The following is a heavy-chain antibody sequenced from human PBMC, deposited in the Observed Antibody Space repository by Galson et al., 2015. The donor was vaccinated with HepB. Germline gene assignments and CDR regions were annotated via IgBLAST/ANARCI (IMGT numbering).Heavy chain of an antibody. V-gene: IGHV3-23*01. J-gene: IGHJ5*02. CDR1: GFTFSSHA. CDR2: LSAGGGDT. D-gene: IGHD2-2*02. CDR3: AKGVYCTRGNCYMGWFEP. Sequence: SLRVSCAASGFTFSSHAMNWVRQAPGKGLEWVSSLSAGGGDTYYADSVQGRFTISRDNSKNTLYLQMNRLRAEDTAVYYCAKGVYCTRGNCYMGWFEPWGQGTLVTVSS.